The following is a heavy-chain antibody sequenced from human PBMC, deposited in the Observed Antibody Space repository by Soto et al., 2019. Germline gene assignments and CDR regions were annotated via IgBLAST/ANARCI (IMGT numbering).Heavy chain of an antibody. CDR1: GFTFSSYA. Sequence: GGSLRLSCAASGFTFSSYAISWVRQAPGKGLEWVSAISVSGGSTYYADSVKGRFTISRDNSKNTLYLQMNSLRAEDTAVYYCAKRSRRYDSSGSLGDFGYWGQGTLVTVSS. D-gene: IGHD3-22*01. CDR3: AKRSRRYDSSGSLGDFGY. J-gene: IGHJ4*02. CDR2: ISVSGGST. V-gene: IGHV3-23*01.